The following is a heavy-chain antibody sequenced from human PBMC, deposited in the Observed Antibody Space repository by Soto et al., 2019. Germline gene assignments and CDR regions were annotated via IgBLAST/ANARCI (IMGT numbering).Heavy chain of an antibody. CDR2: IYWDGDK. CDR3: ADRATMTIFGLIIDNGILFDP. D-gene: IGHD3-3*01. V-gene: IGHV2-5*02. Sequence: QINLIESGPTLVKPTQTLTLTCTFSGFSLSTSGAAVGWVRQPPGRALEWLALIYWDGDKRYNASLGNRLTITKDTSMNQVVLTLTTVDPADTATYYCADRATMTIFGLIIDNGILFDPWGQGTRVSVSS. J-gene: IGHJ5*02. CDR1: GFSLSTSGAA.